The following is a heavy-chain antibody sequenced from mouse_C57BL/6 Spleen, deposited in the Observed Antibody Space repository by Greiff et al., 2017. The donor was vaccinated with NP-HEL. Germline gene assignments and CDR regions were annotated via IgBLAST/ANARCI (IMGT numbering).Heavy chain of an antibody. V-gene: IGHV1-80*01. J-gene: IGHJ1*03. D-gene: IGHD1-1*01. CDR2: IYPGDGDT. CDR1: GYAFSSYW. CDR3: ARKDYYGSSHGWYFDV. Sequence: VQLQQSGAELVKPGASVKISCKASGYAFSSYWMNWVKQRPGKGLEWIGQIYPGDGDTNYNGKFKGKATLTADKSSSTAYMQLSSLTSEDSAVYFCARKDYYGSSHGWYFDVWGTGTTVTVSS.